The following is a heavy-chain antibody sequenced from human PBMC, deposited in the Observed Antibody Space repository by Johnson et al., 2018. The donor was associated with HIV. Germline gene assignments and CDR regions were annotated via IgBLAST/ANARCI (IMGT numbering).Heavy chain of an antibody. CDR3: ANNLQQLATKDAFDI. D-gene: IGHD6-13*01. J-gene: IGHJ3*02. CDR1: GFIFSDHY. Sequence: QVQLVESGGGLVKPGGSLRLSCAASGFIFSDHYMSWIRQAPGKGLEWVSYISSSGSTIYYADFVQGRFTISSDNSKNTLYLQMNSLRAEDTAVYYCANNLQQLATKDAFDIWGQGTMVTVS. CDR2: ISSSGSTI. V-gene: IGHV3-11*04.